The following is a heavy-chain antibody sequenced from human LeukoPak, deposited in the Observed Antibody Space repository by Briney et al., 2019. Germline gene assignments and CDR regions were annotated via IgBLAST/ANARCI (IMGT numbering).Heavy chain of an antibody. V-gene: IGHV3-15*01. CDR3: TTDLGLTMIRGVIVY. J-gene: IGHJ4*02. D-gene: IGHD3-10*01. CDR1: GFTFTNAW. CDR2: IKSKGDGETI. Sequence: GGSLRLSCAASGFTFTNAWMSWVRQAPGKGLEWVGRIKSKGDGETIDNAAPVKGRFTTSRDDSKATLYLQMNSLKAEDTAVYYCTTDLGLTMIRGVIVYWGQGALVTVSS.